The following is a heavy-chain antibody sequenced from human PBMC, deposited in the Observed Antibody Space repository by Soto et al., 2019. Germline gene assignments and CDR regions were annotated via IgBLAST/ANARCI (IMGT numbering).Heavy chain of an antibody. CDR2: IYYRWNT. D-gene: IGHD3-16*01. V-gene: IGHV4-39*01. CDR3: ARRGRLSAEHLHH. J-gene: IGHJ1*01. Sequence: SETMSLTCPVSGGSISSSSNYWGWIRHRPGKGLEWIRSIYYRWNTYYNPPPKRRVSISVDTSENKFSLKLSSVSGADTAVYFCARRGRLSAEHLHHWGQGTLVTVSS. CDR1: GGSISSSSNY.